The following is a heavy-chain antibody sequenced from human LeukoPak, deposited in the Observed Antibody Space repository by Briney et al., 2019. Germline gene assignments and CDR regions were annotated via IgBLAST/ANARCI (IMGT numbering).Heavy chain of an antibody. V-gene: IGHV1-69*13. CDR3: ARGRPQTYCSGGSCYSDAFDI. J-gene: IGHJ3*02. CDR1: GGTFSSYA. Sequence: ASVKVSCKASGGTFSSYAISWVRQAPGQGLERMGGIIPIFGTANYAQKFQGRVTITADESTSTAYMELSSLRSEDTAVYYCARGRPQTYCSGGSCYSDAFDIWGQGTMVTVSS. D-gene: IGHD2-15*01. CDR2: IIPIFGTA.